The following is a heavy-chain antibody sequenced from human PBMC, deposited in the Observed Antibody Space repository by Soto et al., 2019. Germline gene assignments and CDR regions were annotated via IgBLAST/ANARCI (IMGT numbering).Heavy chain of an antibody. D-gene: IGHD6-19*01. J-gene: IGHJ3*02. V-gene: IGHV3-33*01. CDR2: IWYDGSNK. CDR3: ARYHRPVAGTADDAFDI. CDR1: GFTFSSYG. Sequence: QVQLVESGGGVVQPGRSLRLSCAASGFTFSSYGMHWVRQAPGKGLEWVAVIWYDGSNKYYADSVKGRFTISRDNSKHTLYLQMNSLRAEDTAVYYCARYHRPVAGTADDAFDIWGQGTMVTVSS.